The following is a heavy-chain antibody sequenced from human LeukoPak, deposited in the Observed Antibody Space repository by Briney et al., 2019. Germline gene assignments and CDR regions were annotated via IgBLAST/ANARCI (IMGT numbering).Heavy chain of an antibody. Sequence: GGSLRLSCAGSGISFSTYGMHWVRQAPGKGLEWVAVKSHDGSGKKYAEFVKGRFTISRDNSKNTVDLQMNSLGAEDTAVYYCARSFCTSVSCPKGHYYYVMDVWGQGTTVTVSS. J-gene: IGHJ6*02. CDR1: GISFSTYG. CDR2: KSHDGSGK. D-gene: IGHD2-8*02. CDR3: ARSFCTSVSCPKGHYYYVMDV. V-gene: IGHV3-30*03.